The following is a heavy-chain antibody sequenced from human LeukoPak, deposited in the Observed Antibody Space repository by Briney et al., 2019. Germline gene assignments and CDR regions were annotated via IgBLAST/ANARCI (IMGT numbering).Heavy chain of an antibody. V-gene: IGHV3-33*01. CDR2: IWYDGSNK. J-gene: IGHJ4*02. D-gene: IGHD2/OR15-2a*01. CDR3: AREGPRGNSQFDY. CDR1: GFTFSNYG. Sequence: PGGSLRPSCAASGFTFSNYGMHWVRQAPGKGLEWVALIWYDGSNKYYTDSVKGRLTISRDNSKDTLFLQMNSLRAEDTAVYYCAREGPRGNSQFDYWGQGTLVTVSS.